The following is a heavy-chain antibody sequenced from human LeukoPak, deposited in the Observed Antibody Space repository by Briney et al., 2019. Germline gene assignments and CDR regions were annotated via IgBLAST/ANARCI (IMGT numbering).Heavy chain of an antibody. J-gene: IGHJ4*02. D-gene: IGHD3-22*01. V-gene: IGHV3-74*01. Sequence: GGSLRLSCAASGFTFSAYWMHWVRQVPGKGLEWVSRINNDGSSTTYADSVKGRFTISRDNAKNTLFLQVNSLRAEDTAVYYCVRDLELVYYDTSAYEYWGQGNLVTVSS. CDR2: INNDGSST. CDR1: GFTFSAYW. CDR3: VRDLELVYYDTSAYEY.